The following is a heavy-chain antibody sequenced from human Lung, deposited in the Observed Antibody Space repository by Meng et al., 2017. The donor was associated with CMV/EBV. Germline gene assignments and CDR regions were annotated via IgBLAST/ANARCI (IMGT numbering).Heavy chain of an antibody. CDR3: ARGLGKGCSSIDCSVGKSDWCDP. J-gene: IGHJ5*02. Sequence: ASVKVSCKAFGYRFSTYDINWVRQAPGQGLEWVGWMNPHTGETGYPQKFQGRVTITRDTSINTAYMELRSLRSDDTGVYYCARGLGKGCSSIDCSVGKSDWCDPWGQGTLVTVSS. V-gene: IGHV1-8*01. CDR1: GYRFSTYD. CDR2: MNPHTGET. D-gene: IGHD2-2*01.